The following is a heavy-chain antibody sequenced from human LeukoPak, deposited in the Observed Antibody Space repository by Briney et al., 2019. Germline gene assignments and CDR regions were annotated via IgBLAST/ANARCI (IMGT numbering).Heavy chain of an antibody. V-gene: IGHV4-59*02. CDR2: IYYSGST. J-gene: IGHJ4*02. Sequence: SETLSLTCTVSGDSVSSYYWSWIRQPPGRGPEWIGYIYYSGSTNYNPSLKSRVTISVDTSKNQFSLKVTSVTAADTAVYYCARSLGAQLPPIHWGQGTLVTVSS. CDR1: GDSVSSYY. D-gene: IGHD2-2*01. CDR3: ARSLGAQLPPIH.